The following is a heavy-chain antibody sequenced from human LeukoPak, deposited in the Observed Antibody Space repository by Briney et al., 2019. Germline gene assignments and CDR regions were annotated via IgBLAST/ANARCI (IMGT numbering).Heavy chain of an antibody. V-gene: IGHV4-59*01. CDR1: GGSISSYY. CDR2: IYYSGST. D-gene: IGHD3-10*01. Sequence: PSETLSLTCTVSGGSISSYYWSWTRQPPGKGLEWIGYIYYSGSTNYNPSLKSRVTISVDTSKNQFSLKLSSVTAADTAVYYCARDLRGGSGSYYLYYYYYMDVWGKGTTVTVSS. CDR3: ARDLRGGSGSYYLYYYYYMDV. J-gene: IGHJ6*03.